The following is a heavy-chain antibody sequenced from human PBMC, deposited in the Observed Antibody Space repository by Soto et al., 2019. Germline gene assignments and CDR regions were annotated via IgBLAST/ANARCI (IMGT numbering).Heavy chain of an antibody. CDR3: AREYSNSPEAFDF. J-gene: IGHJ4*02. CDR1: GVPVNSDDYY. V-gene: IGHV4-61*03. CDR2: IYYTGST. Sequence: SETLSLTCTVSGVPVNSDDYYWSWIRQPPGKGLEWIGYIYYTGSTTYNPSLKSRVTISLDTSRNHFSLSLSSVTAADTAVFYCAREYSNSPEAFDFWGRGTLVTVSS. D-gene: IGHD6-6*01.